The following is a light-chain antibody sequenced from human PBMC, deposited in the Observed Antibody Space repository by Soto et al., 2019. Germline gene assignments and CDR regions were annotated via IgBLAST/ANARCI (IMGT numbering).Light chain of an antibody. Sequence: DIQMTQSPSTLSASVGDRVTITCRASQSISSWLAWYQQKPGKAPKLLIYDASSLESGVPSRISGSGSGTEFTLTISSLQPDDFATYYCQQYNSYSPQYTFGQGTKLEIK. CDR1: QSISSW. CDR2: DAS. J-gene: IGKJ2*01. CDR3: QQYNSYSPQYT. V-gene: IGKV1-5*01.